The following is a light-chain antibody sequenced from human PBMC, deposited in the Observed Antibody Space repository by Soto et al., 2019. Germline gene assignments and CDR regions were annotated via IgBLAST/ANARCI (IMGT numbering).Light chain of an antibody. CDR2: GNG. J-gene: IGLJ1*01. Sequence: QSALTQPPSVSGAPGQRVTISCTGSSSNIGAGYDVHWYQQLPGTAPKLLIYGNGNRPSGVPDRFSGSKSGTSASLAITGLQAEDEADYYCQSYDSSLSALYVFGTGTKVTVL. CDR3: QSYDSSLSALYV. CDR1: SSNIGAGYD. V-gene: IGLV1-40*01.